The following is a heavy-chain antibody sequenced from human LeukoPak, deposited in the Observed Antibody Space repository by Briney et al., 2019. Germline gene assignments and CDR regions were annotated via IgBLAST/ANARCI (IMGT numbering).Heavy chain of an antibody. CDR1: GGTFSSYA. CDR2: IIPIFGTA. D-gene: IGHD1-26*01. CDR3: ASGSGELLTTQFDY. J-gene: IGHJ4*02. V-gene: IGHV1-69*13. Sequence: ASVKVSCKASGGTFSSYAISWVRQAPGQGLEWMGGIIPIFGTANYAQKFQGRVTITADESTSTAYMELSSPRSEDTAVYYCASGSGELLTTQFDYWGQGTLVTVSS.